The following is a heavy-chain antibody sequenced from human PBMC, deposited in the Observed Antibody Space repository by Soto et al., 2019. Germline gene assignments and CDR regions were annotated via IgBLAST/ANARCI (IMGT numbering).Heavy chain of an antibody. J-gene: IGHJ6*03. CDR3: ARVYSYGGRPKGKSRYYCYYYMDV. V-gene: IGHV1-8*01. CDR1: GYTFTSYD. CDR2: MNPNSGNT. Sequence: ASVKVSCKASGYTFTSYDINWVXQATGQGLEWMGWMNPNSGNTGYAQKFQGRVTMTRNTSISTAYMELSSLRSEDTAVYYCARVYSYGGRPKGKSRYYCYYYMDVWGKGTTVTVSS. D-gene: IGHD5-18*01.